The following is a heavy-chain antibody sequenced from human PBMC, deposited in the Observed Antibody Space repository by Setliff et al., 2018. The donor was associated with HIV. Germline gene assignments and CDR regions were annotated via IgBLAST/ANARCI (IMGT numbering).Heavy chain of an antibody. CDR3: ARYGPASVIWFGYLDY. CDR1: GGSISSSNYY. Sequence: SETLSLTCTVSGGSISSSNYYWGWIRQPPGKGLEWIATVFSGGSSKYNPSPWSRVTISVDTSKNQFYLKMDSVTAADTAFYYCARYGPASVIWFGYLDYWGPGMSVTVSS. V-gene: IGHV4-39*01. D-gene: IGHD3-10*01. CDR2: VFSGGSS. J-gene: IGHJ4*02.